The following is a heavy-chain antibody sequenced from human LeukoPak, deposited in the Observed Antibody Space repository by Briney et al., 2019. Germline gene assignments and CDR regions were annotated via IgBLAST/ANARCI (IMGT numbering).Heavy chain of an antibody. V-gene: IGHV3-30*18. CDR3: AKEGQLGYYLDY. D-gene: IGHD5-18*01. CDR1: GFTFSSYG. J-gene: IGHJ4*02. Sequence: PGRSLRLSCAASGFTFSSYGMHWVRQAPGKGLEWVAVISYDGSNKYYADSVKGRFTISRDNSKNTLYLQMNSLRAEDTAVYYCAKEGQLGYYLDYWGQGTLVTVSS. CDR2: ISYDGSNK.